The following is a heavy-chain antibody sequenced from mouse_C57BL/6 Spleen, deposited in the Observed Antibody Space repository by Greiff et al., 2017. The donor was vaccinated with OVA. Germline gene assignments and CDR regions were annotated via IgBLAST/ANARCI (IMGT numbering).Heavy chain of an antibody. CDR1: GYSITSGYY. CDR2: ISYDGSN. V-gene: IGHV3-6*01. D-gene: IGHD2-4*01. CDR3: AREEYDYDFYFDY. J-gene: IGHJ2*01. Sequence: EVKVEESGPGLVKPSQSLSLTCSVTGYSITSGYYWNWIRQFPGNKLEWMGYISYDGSNNYNPSLKNRISITRDTSKNQFFLKLNSVTTEDTATYYCAREEYDYDFYFDYWGQGTTLTVSS.